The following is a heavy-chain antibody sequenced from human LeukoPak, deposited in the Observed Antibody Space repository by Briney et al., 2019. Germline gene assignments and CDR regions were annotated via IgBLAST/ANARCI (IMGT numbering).Heavy chain of an antibody. J-gene: IGHJ5*02. V-gene: IGHV4-34*01. Sequence: PSETLSLTCAVYGGSFSGYYWSWIRQPPGKGLEWIGEINQSGSTNYNPSLKSRVTISVDTSKNQFSLKLSSVTAADTAVYYCARVLVYSNYVRVSGWFDPWGQGTLVTVSS. CDR2: INQSGST. CDR1: GGSFSGYY. D-gene: IGHD4-11*01. CDR3: ARVLVYSNYVRVSGWFDP.